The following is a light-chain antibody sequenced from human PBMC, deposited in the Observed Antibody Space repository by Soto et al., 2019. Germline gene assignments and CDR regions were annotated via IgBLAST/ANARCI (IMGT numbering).Light chain of an antibody. CDR2: EVS. J-gene: IGLJ1*01. V-gene: IGLV2-23*02. Sequence: QCVLTQPASVSGSPGQSITISCTGTSSDVGSYNLVSWYQQHPGKAPKLMIYEVSKRPSGVSNRFSGSKSGNTASLTISGLQAEDKADYYCCSYAGSSTLVFGTGTKVTVL. CDR1: SSDVGSYNL. CDR3: CSYAGSSTLV.